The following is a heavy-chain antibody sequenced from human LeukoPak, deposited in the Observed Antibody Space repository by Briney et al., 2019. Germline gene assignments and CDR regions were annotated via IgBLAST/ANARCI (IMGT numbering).Heavy chain of an antibody. V-gene: IGHV4-30-2*01. CDR3: ARAIKDWYFDL. CDR1: GGSISSGGYY. CDR2: IYHSGST. J-gene: IGHJ2*01. Sequence: PSQTLSLTCTVSGGSISSGGYYWSWIRQPPGKGLEWIGYIYHSGSTYYSPSLKSRVTISVDRSKNQFSLKLSSVTAADTAVYYCARAIKDWYFDLWGRGTLVTVSS.